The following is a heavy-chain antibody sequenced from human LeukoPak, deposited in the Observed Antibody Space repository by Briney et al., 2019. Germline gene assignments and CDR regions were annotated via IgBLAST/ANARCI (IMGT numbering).Heavy chain of an antibody. Sequence: ASVKVSCKASGYNFTAYYVQWVRQAPGLGLERMGWVNPNSGSTNYAQKFQGRVTMTTDTSTSTAYMELRSLRSDDTAVYYCARDVGLYYDSGGVLDQWGQGTRVIVSS. CDR2: VNPNSGST. D-gene: IGHD3-10*01. CDR1: GYNFTAYY. CDR3: ARDVGLYYDSGGVLDQ. J-gene: IGHJ4*02. V-gene: IGHV1-2*02.